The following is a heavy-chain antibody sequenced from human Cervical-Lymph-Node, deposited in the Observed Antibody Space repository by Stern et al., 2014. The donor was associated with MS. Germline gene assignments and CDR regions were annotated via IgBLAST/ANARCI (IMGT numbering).Heavy chain of an antibody. V-gene: IGHV4-59*08. Sequence: QVQLQESGPGLVKPSETLSLTCTVSGASMRSYYWSWIRQPPGKGLEWIGYISNYGSAKYNPSLKSRVTISVDTFKNQFSLKLNSVTAADTALYFCARHQDYSRSWGFDYWGQGTLVTVSS. CDR3: ARHQDYSRSWGFDY. D-gene: IGHD6-6*01. CDR1: GASMRSYY. CDR2: ISNYGSA. J-gene: IGHJ4*02.